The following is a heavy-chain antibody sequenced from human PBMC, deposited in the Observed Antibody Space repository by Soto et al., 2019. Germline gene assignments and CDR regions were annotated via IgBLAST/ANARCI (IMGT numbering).Heavy chain of an antibody. V-gene: IGHV3-23*01. D-gene: IGHD2-8*01. Sequence: GGSLRLSCTVSGFSFFSYAMSWVRQAPGKGLEWVSTISGSGGHTYYADSVKGRFVVSRDNDKNTVYLHMSSLTGEDTAVYFCAKIEMGWFAHWGQGTQVTVSS. CDR3: AKIEMGWFAH. CDR2: ISGSGGHT. J-gene: IGHJ5*02. CDR1: GFSFFSYA.